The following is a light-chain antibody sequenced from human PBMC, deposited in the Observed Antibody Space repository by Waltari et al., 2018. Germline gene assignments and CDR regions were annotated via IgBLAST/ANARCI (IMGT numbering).Light chain of an antibody. V-gene: IGLV1-44*01. CDR3: QSFDSNVRGGVV. CDR1: NSGVGQTS. Sequence: QSTLTQPPSASATPGQKVFISCSGGNSGVGQTSVNWYQRLPGTAPKPLILANDQRPSGVPDRFSGSKSGSSASLAINGLQAEDEADYYCQSFDSNVRGGVVFGGGTKVTVL. CDR2: AND. J-gene: IGLJ3*02.